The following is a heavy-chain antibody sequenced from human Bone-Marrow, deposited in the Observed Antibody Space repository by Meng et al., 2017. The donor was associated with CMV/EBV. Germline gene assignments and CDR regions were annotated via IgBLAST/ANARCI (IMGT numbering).Heavy chain of an antibody. CDR3: ARGPPGWRNYDLSD. J-gene: IGHJ4*02. V-gene: IGHV1-18*01. CDR1: GYTFPSYG. D-gene: IGHD3-3*01. Sequence: ASVTVSCKASGYTFPSYGISWVRQAPGQGLEWMGWISAYNGNTNYAQKFQGRVTITADKSTSTAYMELGSLRSEDTAGYYCARGPPGWRNYDLSDWGQGTLVTVSS. CDR2: ISAYNGNT.